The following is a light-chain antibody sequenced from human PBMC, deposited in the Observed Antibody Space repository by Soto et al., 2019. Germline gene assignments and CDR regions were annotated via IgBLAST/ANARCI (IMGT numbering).Light chain of an antibody. V-gene: IGLV1-40*01. Sequence: QSVLTQPPSVSGAPGQRVTISCTGSSSNIGAGYDVHWYQQLPGTAPKLLIYGNSNRPSGVPDRFSGSKSGTSASLAITGLHAEYEAPYYCQSYDSSLRGWVFVGGTKLTVL. CDR1: SSNIGAGYD. CDR2: GNS. CDR3: QSYDSSLRGWV. J-gene: IGLJ3*02.